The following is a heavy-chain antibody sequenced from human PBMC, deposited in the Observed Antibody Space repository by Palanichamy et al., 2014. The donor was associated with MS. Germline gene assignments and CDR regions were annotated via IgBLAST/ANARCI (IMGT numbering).Heavy chain of an antibody. J-gene: IGHJ5*02. D-gene: IGHD3-9*01. CDR3: ARDGGTFNYDAVTGFYNGGWFDP. V-gene: IGHV4-61*01. CDR2: IHYTGTT. CDR1: GGSVNRRNYY. Sequence: QVQLQESGPGLLKPSETLSLTCSVSGGSVNRRNYYWSWVRQAPGKGLEWIGNIHYTGTTNYSPSLKSRITMSVDTARNQFSLKLNSVTAADTAVYFCARDGGTFNYDAVTGFYNGGWFDPWGHGTLVIVSS.